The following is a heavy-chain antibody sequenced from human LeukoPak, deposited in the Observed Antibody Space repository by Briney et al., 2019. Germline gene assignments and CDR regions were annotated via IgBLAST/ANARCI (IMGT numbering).Heavy chain of an antibody. J-gene: IGHJ4*02. V-gene: IGHV3-7*01. CDR1: GFIFNDFW. Sequence: PGGSLRLSCTASGFIFNDFWMSWVRQAPGAGLGWVANIRQDGGAKNYVDSVKGRFTISRDNAKKSLYLQMNSLRAEDTAVYYCAPPQIAVTGKWGQGTLVTVSS. CDR2: IRQDGGAK. D-gene: IGHD6-19*01. CDR3: APPQIAVTGK.